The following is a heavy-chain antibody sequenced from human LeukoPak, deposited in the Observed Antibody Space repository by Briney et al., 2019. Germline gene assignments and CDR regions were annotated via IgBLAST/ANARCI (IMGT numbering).Heavy chain of an antibody. CDR1: GGSISSSSYY. CDR2: IYYSGST. CDR3: ATREDYDFWSGPSGAFDI. D-gene: IGHD3-3*01. J-gene: IGHJ3*02. Sequence: SETLSLTCTVSGGSISSSSYYWGWIRQPPGKGLEWIGSIYYSGSTYYNPSLKSRVTISVDTSKNQFSLKLSSVTAADTAVYYCATREDYDFWSGPSGAFDIWGQGTMVTVSS. V-gene: IGHV4-39*01.